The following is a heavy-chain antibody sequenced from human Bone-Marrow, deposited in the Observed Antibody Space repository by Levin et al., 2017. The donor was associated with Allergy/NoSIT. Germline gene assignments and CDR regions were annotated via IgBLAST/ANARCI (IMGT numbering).Heavy chain of an antibody. CDR1: GFTFSSYA. CDR2: ISGSGGST. V-gene: IGHV3-23*01. Sequence: GESLKISCAASGFTFSSYAMSWVRQAPGKGLEWVSAISGSGGSTYYADSVKGRFTISRDNSKNTLYLQMNSLRAEDTAVYYCAKWGRRKNSSSSGTNYYYGMDVWGQGTTVTVSS. D-gene: IGHD6-6*01. J-gene: IGHJ6*02. CDR3: AKWGRRKNSSSSGTNYYYGMDV.